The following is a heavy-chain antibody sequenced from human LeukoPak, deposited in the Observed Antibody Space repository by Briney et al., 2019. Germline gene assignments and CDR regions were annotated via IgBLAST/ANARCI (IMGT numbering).Heavy chain of an antibody. D-gene: IGHD6-19*01. V-gene: IGHV3-23*01. Sequence: GGSLRLSCAASGVTFSNYAMSWVRQAPGKGLEWVSAISGSGGSTYYADSVKGRFTISRDTSKNTLYLQMNSLRAEDTAVYYCAKDPEGIAVAGTGPPQGWGQGTLVTVSS. J-gene: IGHJ4*02. CDR3: AKDPEGIAVAGTGPPQG. CDR1: GVTFSNYA. CDR2: ISGSGGST.